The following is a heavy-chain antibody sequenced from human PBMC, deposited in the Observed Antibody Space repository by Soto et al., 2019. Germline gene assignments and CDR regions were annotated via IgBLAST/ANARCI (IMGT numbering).Heavy chain of an antibody. D-gene: IGHD2-8*01. CDR1: GFTLSGSF. V-gene: IGHV3-73*02. Sequence: EVQLVESGGGLVQPGGSLKLSCAASGFTLSGSFIHWVRQASGKGLEWVGRIASKAHNYATAYGRSVEGRFTVSRDDSRNTAYLQMEGLKTEDTAVYCCAGLMDTLFDRFEYWGQGILVNVSS. CDR2: IASKAHNYAT. CDR3: AGLMDTLFDRFEY. J-gene: IGHJ4*02.